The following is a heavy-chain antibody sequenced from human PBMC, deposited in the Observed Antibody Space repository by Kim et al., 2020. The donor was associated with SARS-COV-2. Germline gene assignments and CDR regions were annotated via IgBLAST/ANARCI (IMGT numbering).Heavy chain of an antibody. CDR3: AKGDYYDSSGYMVY. CDR1: GFTFSSYG. Sequence: GGSLRLSCAASGFTFSSYGMHWVRQAPGKGLEWVAVISYDGSNKYYADSVKGRFTISRDNSKNTLYLQMNSLRAEDTAVYYCAKGDYYDSSGYMVYWGQGTLVTVSS. CDR2: ISYDGSNK. V-gene: IGHV3-30*18. J-gene: IGHJ4*02. D-gene: IGHD3-22*01.